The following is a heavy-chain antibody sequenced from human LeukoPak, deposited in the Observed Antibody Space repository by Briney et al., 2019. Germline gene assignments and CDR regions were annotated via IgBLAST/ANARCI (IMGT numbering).Heavy chain of an antibody. CDR1: GGSFSGYY. CDR3: ARGLYSYGHDY. D-gene: IGHD5-18*01. Sequence: SETLSLTCTVSGGSFSGYYWSWIRQPPGKGLEWIGEINHSGSTNYNPSLKSRVTISVDTSKNQFSLKLSSVTAADTAVYYCARGLYSYGHDYWGQGTLVTVSS. CDR2: INHSGST. V-gene: IGHV4-34*01. J-gene: IGHJ4*02.